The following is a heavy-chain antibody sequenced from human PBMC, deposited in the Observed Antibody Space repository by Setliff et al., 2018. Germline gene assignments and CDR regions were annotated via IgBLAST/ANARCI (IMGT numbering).Heavy chain of an antibody. Sequence: GGSLRLSCAASGFTFITYAMGWVRQTPGKGLEWVATITGSGADTYYADSVKGRFTISRDNSKKTLYLQMNSLRPEDTAVYYCARTCSGSGCYAGLESWGQGTPVTVSS. V-gene: IGHV3-23*01. CDR2: ITGSGADT. CDR3: ARTCSGSGCYAGLES. D-gene: IGHD2-15*01. CDR1: GFTFITYA. J-gene: IGHJ4*02.